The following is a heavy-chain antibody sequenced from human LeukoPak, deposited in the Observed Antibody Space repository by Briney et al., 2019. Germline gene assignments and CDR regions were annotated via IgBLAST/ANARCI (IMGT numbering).Heavy chain of an antibody. V-gene: IGHV5-51*01. D-gene: IGHD2-2*01. J-gene: IGHJ5*02. CDR1: GYSFTSYW. CDR2: IYPGDSDT. CDR3: ARHPLGIPTKYCSSTSCYKGFDP. Sequence: GESLKISCKGSGYSFTSYWIGWVRQMPGKGLEWMGIIYPGDSDTRYSPSFQGQVTISADKSISTAYLQWSSLKASDTAMYYCARHPLGIPTKYCSSTSCYKGFDPWAREPWSPSPQ.